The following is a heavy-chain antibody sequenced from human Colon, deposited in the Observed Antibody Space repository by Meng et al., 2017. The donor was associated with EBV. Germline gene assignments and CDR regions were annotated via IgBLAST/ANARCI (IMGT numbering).Heavy chain of an antibody. CDR3: ARRPTGIDY. CDR2: IIHGGSP. V-gene: IGHV4-34*12. D-gene: IGHD2-8*02. CDR1: GWSLSVAY. J-gene: IGHJ4*02. Sequence: QLQLQTWGAVLLRPSETLSLRCAVNGWSLSVAYLKWIRQPPGKGLEWIGEIIHGGSPSYNPSLKSRVTISIDTSKNQLSLMLSSVTAADTAVYYCARRPTGIDYWGQGTLVTVFS.